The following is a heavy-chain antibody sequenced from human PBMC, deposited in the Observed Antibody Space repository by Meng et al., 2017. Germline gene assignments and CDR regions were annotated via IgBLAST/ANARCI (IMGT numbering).Heavy chain of an antibody. V-gene: IGHV3-74*01. CDR2: ISGDGSIT. CDR1: GFTFNNYW. J-gene: IGHJ4*02. CDR3: LDEAPRSDY. Sequence: VLLVGSGGGLVQPGGSLRLSCAASGFTFNNYWMHWVRQVPGKGLVWVSRISGDGSITNYADSVKGRFTISRDNAKNTLYLQMNSLRPEDTAVYYCLDEAPRSDYWGQGSLVTVSS. D-gene: IGHD1-1*01.